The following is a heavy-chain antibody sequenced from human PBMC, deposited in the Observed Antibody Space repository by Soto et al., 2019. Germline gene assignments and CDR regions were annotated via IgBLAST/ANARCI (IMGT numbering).Heavy chain of an antibody. J-gene: IGHJ5*01. Sequence: GASLTLSCAASGFTFSSYWMSCVRQAPGKGLEWVANMKEDAIEKYYLDSVKGRFTISRDNTRNSVYLQMTSLRAEDTAVYYCARDVYYGGDSDSWCQGVLVTVS. CDR2: MKEDAIEK. D-gene: IGHD2-21*02. CDR3: ARDVYYGGDSDS. V-gene: IGHV3-7*01. CDR1: GFTFSSYW.